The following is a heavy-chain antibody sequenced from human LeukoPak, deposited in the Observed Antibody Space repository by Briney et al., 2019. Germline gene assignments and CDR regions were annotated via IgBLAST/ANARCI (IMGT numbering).Heavy chain of an antibody. CDR3: ARDVQGETGTTGEGDS. V-gene: IGHV3-7*01. J-gene: IGHJ5*01. CDR2: IKEDGSET. Sequence: PGGSLGLSCAASGFTFSSYAMSWVRQAPGKGLEWVANIKEDGSETYYVDSVKGRFTISRDNAKNSLYLQMSSLRVEDTAVYYCARDVQGETGTTGEGDSWGQGTLVTVSS. D-gene: IGHD1-7*01. CDR1: GFTFSSYA.